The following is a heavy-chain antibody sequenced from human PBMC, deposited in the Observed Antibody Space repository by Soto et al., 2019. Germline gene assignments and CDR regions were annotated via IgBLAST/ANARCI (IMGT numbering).Heavy chain of an antibody. CDR2: ISSSSSYI. CDR1: GFTFSSYS. CDR3: ARAMQDIVVVPADIPGGEDY. Sequence: EVQLVESGGGLVKPGGSLRLSCAASGFTFSSYSMNWVRQAPGKGLEWVSAISSSSSYIYYADSVKGRFTISRDNAKNSLYLQMNSLRAEDTAVYYCARAMQDIVVVPADIPGGEDYWGQGTLVTVSS. J-gene: IGHJ4*02. D-gene: IGHD2-2*02. V-gene: IGHV3-21*01.